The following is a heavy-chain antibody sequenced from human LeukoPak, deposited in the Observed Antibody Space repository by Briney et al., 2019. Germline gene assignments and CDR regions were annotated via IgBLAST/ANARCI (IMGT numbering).Heavy chain of an antibody. Sequence: GGSLRLSCAASGFTFNSYDMSWVRQAPGKGLGWVSAISASGGNTYYAYSVKGRSTISRDNSKNTLYLQMTSLRAEDTAVYYCALAGTGLLGGPGTLVTVSS. CDR1: GFTFNSYD. D-gene: IGHD6-13*01. CDR2: ISASGGNT. J-gene: IGHJ4*02. CDR3: ALAGTGLL. V-gene: IGHV3-23*01.